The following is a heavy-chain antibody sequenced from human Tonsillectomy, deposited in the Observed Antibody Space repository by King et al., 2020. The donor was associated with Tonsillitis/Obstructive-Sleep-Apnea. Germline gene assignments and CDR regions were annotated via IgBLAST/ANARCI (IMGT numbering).Heavy chain of an antibody. CDR1: GFPLSFYG. CDR2: ISFDGSNK. Sequence: VQLVESGGGVVQPGRSLRLSCAASGFPLSFYGMHWVRQAPGKGLEWVAVISFDGSNKCYTDSVKGRFTISRDNSKNTLYLQMNSLRAEDTAVYYCAKEEGYCSGGSCYSAYFQHWGQGTLVTVSS. V-gene: IGHV3-30*18. CDR3: AKEEGYCSGGSCYSAYFQH. J-gene: IGHJ1*01. D-gene: IGHD2-15*01.